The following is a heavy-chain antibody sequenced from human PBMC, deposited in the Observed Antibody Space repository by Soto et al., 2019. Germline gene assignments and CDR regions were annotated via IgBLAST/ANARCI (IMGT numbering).Heavy chain of an antibody. V-gene: IGHV3-11*04. D-gene: IGHD6-6*01. J-gene: IGHJ6*02. Sequence: LSLTCAVSGYSISSGYYWGWLRQPPGKGLEWVSYISSGSEAIYYADSVRGRFTIARDNAKNSLYLQMNSLRDEDTAVYYCARDGRRGYDMDVWGQGTTVTVSS. CDR2: ISSGSEAI. CDR1: GYSISSGYY. CDR3: ARDGRRGYDMDV.